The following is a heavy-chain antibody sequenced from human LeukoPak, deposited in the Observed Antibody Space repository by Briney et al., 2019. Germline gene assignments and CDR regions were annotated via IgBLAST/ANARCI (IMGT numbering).Heavy chain of an antibody. CDR3: ARVSSSWYQDWYFDL. V-gene: IGHV4-4*07. CDR1: GGSISSYD. CDR2: TYTSGST. D-gene: IGHD6-13*01. J-gene: IGHJ2*01. Sequence: SETLSLTCTVSGGSISSYDWSWIRQPAGKGLEWVWRTYTSGSTNYNPSSKSRVTMSVNISKNQFSLKLSSMIAADPAVYYRARVSSSWYQDWYFDLWGRGTLVTVPS.